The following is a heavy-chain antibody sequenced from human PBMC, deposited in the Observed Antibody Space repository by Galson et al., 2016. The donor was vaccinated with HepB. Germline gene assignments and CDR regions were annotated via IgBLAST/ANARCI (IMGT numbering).Heavy chain of an antibody. Sequence: SETLSLTCSVSGDSISEPHWWIWVRQPPGKGLEWIGQIYPSGRTNYSPSLRSRVTILVDKSKNQFSLNLSSVTAADTAVDYCAGEWGGAGRYDSWGPGSLVTVSS. D-gene: IGHD3-16*01. CDR3: AGEWGGAGRYDS. V-gene: IGHV4-4*02. J-gene: IGHJ5*01. CDR2: IYPSGRT. CDR1: GDSISEPHW.